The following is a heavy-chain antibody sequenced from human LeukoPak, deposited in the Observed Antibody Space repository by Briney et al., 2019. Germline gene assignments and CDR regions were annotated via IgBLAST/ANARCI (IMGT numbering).Heavy chain of an antibody. D-gene: IGHD6-13*01. V-gene: IGHV4-59*01. CDR3: ARDPSIAAAGTGWFDP. Sequence: NPSETLSLTCTVSGVSISSYYWSWIRQPPGKGLEWIGYIYYSGSTNYNPSLKSRVTISVDTSKNQFSLKLSSVTAADTAVYYCARDPSIAAAGTGWFDPWGQGTLVTVSS. CDR2: IYYSGST. CDR1: GVSISSYY. J-gene: IGHJ5*02.